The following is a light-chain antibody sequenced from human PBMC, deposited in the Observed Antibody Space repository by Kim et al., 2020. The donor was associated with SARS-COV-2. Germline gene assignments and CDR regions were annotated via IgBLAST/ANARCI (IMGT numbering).Light chain of an antibody. CDR2: GAS. J-gene: IGKJ1*01. V-gene: IGKV3-20*01. CDR1: QSVDSSS. Sequence: SPGDGATLSGRVSQSVDSSSLAWYQQKPGQAPRLLIFGASSRATGITDRFSGTGSGTDFTLAISRLEPEDFAVYYCQYYASSTWAFGQGTKVDIK. CDR3: QYYASSTWA.